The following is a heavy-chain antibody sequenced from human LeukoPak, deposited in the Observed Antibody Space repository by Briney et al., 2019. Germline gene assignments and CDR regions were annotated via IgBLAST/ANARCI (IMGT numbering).Heavy chain of an antibody. CDR1: GGSISSGGYY. CDR3: ARDLTEGDYYYGMDV. V-gene: IGHV4-31*03. J-gene: IGHJ6*02. D-gene: IGHD1-14*01. Sequence: PSQTLSLTCTVSGGSISSGGYYWSWIRQHPGKGLEWIGYIYYSGGTYYNPFLKSRVTISVDTSKNQFSLKLSSVTAADTAVYYCARDLTEGDYYYGMDVWGQGTTVTVSS. CDR2: IYYSGGT.